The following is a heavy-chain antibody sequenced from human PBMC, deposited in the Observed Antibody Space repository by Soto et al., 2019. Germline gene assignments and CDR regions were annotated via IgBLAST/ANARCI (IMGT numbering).Heavy chain of an antibody. CDR1: GGTFSSYA. Sequence: QVQLVQSGAEVKKPGSSVKVSCKASGGTFSSYAISWVRQAPGQGLEWMGGIIPIFGTSNYAQKFQGRVTITADESTSTAYMELSSLRSEDTAVYYCATGGYSYGPATLMGSYYYYYGMDVWGQGTTVTVSS. CDR2: IIPIFGTS. CDR3: ATGGYSYGPATLMGSYYYYYGMDV. D-gene: IGHD5-18*01. J-gene: IGHJ6*02. V-gene: IGHV1-69*12.